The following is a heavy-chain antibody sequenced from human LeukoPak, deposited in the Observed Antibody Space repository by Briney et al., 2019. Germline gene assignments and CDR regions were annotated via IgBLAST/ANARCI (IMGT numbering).Heavy chain of an antibody. CDR2: IYYSGST. Sequence: SETLSLTCTVPGGSISSSSYYWGWIRQPPGKGLEWIGSIYYSGSTYYNPSLKSRVTISVDTSKNQFSLKLSSVTAADTAVYYCARQVRGLFDPWGQGTLVTVSS. D-gene: IGHD2-2*01. CDR1: GGSISSSSYY. V-gene: IGHV4-39*01. CDR3: ARQVRGLFDP. J-gene: IGHJ5*02.